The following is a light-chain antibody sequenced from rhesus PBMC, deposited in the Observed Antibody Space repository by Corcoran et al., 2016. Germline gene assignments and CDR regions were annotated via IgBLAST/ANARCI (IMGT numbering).Light chain of an antibody. Sequence: DIQMTQSPSSLSASVGDKVTITCRARQAISSWLAWYQQKPGKAPQLLIYRASRLQSGVPSRFSGSGSWTAFTLTLISLPSEGFATYYFQQYSSRPLTFGGGPKVEIK. J-gene: IGKJ4*01. CDR1: QAISSW. CDR3: QQYSSRPLT. V-gene: IGKV1-21*01. CDR2: RAS.